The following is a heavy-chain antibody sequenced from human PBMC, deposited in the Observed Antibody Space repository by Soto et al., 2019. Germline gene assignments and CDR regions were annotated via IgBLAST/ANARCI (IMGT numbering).Heavy chain of an antibody. V-gene: IGHV1-69*04. Sequence: ASVKVSCKASGGTFSSYTISWVRQAPGQGLEWMGRIIPILGIANYAQKFQGRVTITADKSMSTAYMELSSLRSEDTAVYYCAREGPRSPGEPMVDYWGQGTLVTVSS. CDR3: AREGPRSPGEPMVDY. J-gene: IGHJ4*02. CDR2: IIPILGIA. CDR1: GGTFSSYT. D-gene: IGHD3-10*01.